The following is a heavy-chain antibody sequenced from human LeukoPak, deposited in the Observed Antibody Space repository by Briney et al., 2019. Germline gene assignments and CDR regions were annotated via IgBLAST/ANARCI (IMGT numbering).Heavy chain of an antibody. CDR3: AKDIGSSGWYDAFDI. J-gene: IGHJ3*02. CDR1: GFTFDDYA. D-gene: IGHD6-19*01. V-gene: IGHV3-43*02. Sequence: GGSLRLSCAASGFTFDDYAMHWVRQAPRKGLEWVSLISGDGGSTYYADSVKGRFTISRDNSKNSLYLQMNSLRTEDTALYYCAKDIGSSGWYDAFDIWGQGTMVTVSS. CDR2: ISGDGGST.